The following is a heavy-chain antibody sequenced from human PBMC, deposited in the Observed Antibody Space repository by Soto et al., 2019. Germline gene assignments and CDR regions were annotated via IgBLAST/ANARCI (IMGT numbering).Heavy chain of an antibody. CDR2: ISYDGSNK. CDR3: ARDQIVVVPAASSYYGMDV. D-gene: IGHD2-2*01. J-gene: IGHJ6*02. Sequence: PGGSLRLSCAASGFTFSSYAMHWVRQAPGKGLEWVAVISYDGSNKYYADSVKGRFTISRDNSKNTLYLQMNSLRAEDTAVYYCARDQIVVVPAASSYYGMDVWGQGTTVTVSS. CDR1: GFTFSSYA. V-gene: IGHV3-30-3*01.